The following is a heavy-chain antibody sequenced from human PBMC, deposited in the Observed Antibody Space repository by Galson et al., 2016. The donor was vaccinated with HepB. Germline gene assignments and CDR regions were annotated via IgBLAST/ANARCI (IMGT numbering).Heavy chain of an antibody. V-gene: IGHV3-13*01. CDR3: ARGKSLLTMPWNYGLDV. J-gene: IGHJ6*04. D-gene: IGHD4/OR15-4a*01. Sequence: SLRLSCAASGFTFSIHDMHWVRQAPGKGLEWVSAIETAGDTYYPDSVKGRFTISRENAKNSLYLQMNSLRAGDTAVYYCARGKSLLTMPWNYGLDVWGKGTTVSVSP. CDR2: IETAGDT. CDR1: GFTFSIHD.